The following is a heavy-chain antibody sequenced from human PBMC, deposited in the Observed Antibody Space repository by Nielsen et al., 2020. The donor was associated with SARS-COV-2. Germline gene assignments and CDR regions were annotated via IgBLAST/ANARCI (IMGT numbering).Heavy chain of an antibody. D-gene: IGHD3-9*01. CDR2: IWYDGSNK. V-gene: IGHV3-33*01. Sequence: GESLKISCAASGFTFSSYGMHWVRQAPGKGLEWVAVIWYDGSNKYYADSVKGRFTISRDNSKDTLYLQMNSLRAEDTAVYYCARDQELRYFDWLSTLLYYYYGMDVWGQGTTVTVSS. J-gene: IGHJ6*02. CDR3: ARDQELRYFDWLSTLLYYYYGMDV. CDR1: GFTFSSYG.